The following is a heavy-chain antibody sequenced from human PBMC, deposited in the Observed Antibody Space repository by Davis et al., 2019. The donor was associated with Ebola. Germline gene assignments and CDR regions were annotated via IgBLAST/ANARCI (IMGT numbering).Heavy chain of an antibody. Sequence: SVKVSCKASGGTFSSYAISWVRQAPGQGLEWMGGIIPIFGTANYAQKFQGRVTITADESTSTAYMELSSLRSEDTAVYYCARRHGDGGGTYYFDYWGQGTLVTVSS. J-gene: IGHJ4*02. CDR2: IIPIFGTA. V-gene: IGHV1-69*13. D-gene: IGHD4-17*01. CDR1: GGTFSSYA. CDR3: ARRHGDGGGTYYFDY.